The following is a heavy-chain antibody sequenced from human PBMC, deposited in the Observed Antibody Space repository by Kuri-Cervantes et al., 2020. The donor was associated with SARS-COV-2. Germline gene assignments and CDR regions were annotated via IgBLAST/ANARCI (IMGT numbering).Heavy chain of an antibody. CDR3: ARRHSNYQYRYYYYYYYMDV. Sequence: ASVKVSCKASGYTFTSYDINWVRQATGQGLEWMGWMNPNSGNTGYAQKFQGRVTMTRNTSISTAYMELSSLRSEDTAVYYCARRHSNYQYRYYYYYYYMDVWGKGTTVTAP. CDR1: GYTFTSYD. V-gene: IGHV1-8*01. J-gene: IGHJ6*03. CDR2: MNPNSGNT. D-gene: IGHD4-11*01.